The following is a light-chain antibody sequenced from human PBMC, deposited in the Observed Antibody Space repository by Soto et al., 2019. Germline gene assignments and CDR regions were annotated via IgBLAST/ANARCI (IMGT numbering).Light chain of an antibody. J-gene: IGLJ1*01. CDR2: DVT. CDR3: CSYASSTIYV. Sequence: QSALTQPASLSGSPGQSITISCTGTSSDVGGYNFVSWYQQLPANAPKLRIHDVTIRPSGVSDRFSGSKSGTTASLTFSGLQAEDEADYYCCSYASSTIYVFGTGTKLTVL. CDR1: SSDVGGYNF. V-gene: IGLV2-14*03.